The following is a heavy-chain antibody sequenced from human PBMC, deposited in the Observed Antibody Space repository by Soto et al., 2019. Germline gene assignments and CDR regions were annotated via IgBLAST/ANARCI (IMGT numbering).Heavy chain of an antibody. D-gene: IGHD2-15*01. Sequence: PGGSLRLSCAASGITFSTYAMSWVRRAPGKGPEWIAYISTTSFTIYYADSVKGRFTISRDNDRNSLYLEMNSLRDEDTAVYYCARDRCYDGTCYSASDSWGQGTLVTVSS. CDR2: ISTTSFTI. CDR1: GITFSTYA. J-gene: IGHJ5*01. CDR3: ARDRCYDGTCYSASDS. V-gene: IGHV3-48*02.